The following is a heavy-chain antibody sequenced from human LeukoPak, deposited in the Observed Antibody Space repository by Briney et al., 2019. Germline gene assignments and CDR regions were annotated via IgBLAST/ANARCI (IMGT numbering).Heavy chain of an antibody. J-gene: IGHJ6*02. V-gene: IGHV4-34*01. CDR3: ARLNWNYYYYGMDV. CDR1: GGSFSGYY. CDR2: INHSGST. Sequence: SETLSLTCAVYGGSFSGYYWSWIRQPPGKGLEWIGEINHSGSTNYSPSLKSRVTISVDTSKNQFSLKLSSVTAADTAVYYCARLNWNYYYYGMDVWGQGTTVTVSS. D-gene: IGHD1-1*01.